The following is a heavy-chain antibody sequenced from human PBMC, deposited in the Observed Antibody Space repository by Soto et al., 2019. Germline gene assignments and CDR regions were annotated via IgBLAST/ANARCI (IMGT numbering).Heavy chain of an antibody. Sequence: QVQLQQWGAGLLKPSETLSLTCAVNSESLSGYYWSWIRQSPGKGLEWIGEIDGSGNTNYSPSLRSRVVMSVDTSKNHFSLNLNSVSAADTAAYYCVGARGRLVGFDYWGQGTLVTVSS. CDR3: VGARGRLVGFDY. CDR2: IDGSGNT. V-gene: IGHV4-34*01. D-gene: IGHD1-26*01. CDR1: SESLSGYY. J-gene: IGHJ4*02.